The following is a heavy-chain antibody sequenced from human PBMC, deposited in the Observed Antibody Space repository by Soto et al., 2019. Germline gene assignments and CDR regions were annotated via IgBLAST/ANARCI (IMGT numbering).Heavy chain of an antibody. CDR3: AREGDGSYYDGVDP. V-gene: IGHV4-61*08. Sequence: QVQLQESGPGLVKPSETLSLTCTVSGGSVSSGGYNWSWIRQPPGKGLEWIGYIYYRGSTNYNPSLKSRVTISVDTSKNQFARKLSSVTAADTAVYYCAREGDGSYYDGVDPWGQGTLVTVSS. D-gene: IGHD3-3*01. CDR2: IYYRGST. J-gene: IGHJ5*02. CDR1: GGSVSSGGYN.